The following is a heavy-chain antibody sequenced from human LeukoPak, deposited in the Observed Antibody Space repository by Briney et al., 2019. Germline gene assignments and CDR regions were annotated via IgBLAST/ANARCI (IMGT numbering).Heavy chain of an antibody. D-gene: IGHD3-22*01. V-gene: IGHV3-11*04. J-gene: IGHJ1*01. CDR1: GFTFSDSY. CDR3: ARVDYDRSGEDANAEYFQH. CDR2: ISSTAYTI. Sequence: KTGGSLRLSCAASGFTFSDSYMTWIRQAPGKGLEGVSYISSTAYTIFYPDSVKGRFTISRDNAKNSLYRQMNSRRAEDTAIYYCARVDYDRSGEDANAEYFQHWGQGTLVTVSS.